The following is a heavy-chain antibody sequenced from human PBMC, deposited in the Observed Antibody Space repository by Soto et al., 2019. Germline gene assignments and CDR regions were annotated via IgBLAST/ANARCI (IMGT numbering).Heavy chain of an antibody. V-gene: IGHV1-24*01. CDR3: ARPRTEVTTLPPYNWFDP. J-gene: IGHJ5*02. Sequence: ASVKVSCKVSGYTLTELSMHWVRQAPGKGLEWMGGFDPEDGETIYAQKFQGRVTMTEDTSTDTAYMELSSLRSEVTAVYYCARPRTEVTTLPPYNWFDPCCPGTLFTVSS. CDR2: FDPEDGET. CDR1: GYTLTELS. D-gene: IGHD4-17*01.